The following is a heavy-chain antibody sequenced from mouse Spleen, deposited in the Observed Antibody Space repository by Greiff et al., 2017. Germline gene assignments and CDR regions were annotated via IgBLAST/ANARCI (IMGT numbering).Heavy chain of an antibody. D-gene: IGHD4-1*01. CDR2: IRNKANGYTT. V-gene: IGHV7-3*02. J-gene: IGHJ3*01. CDR3: ARAPLANWDGGFAY. Sequence: EVQVVESGGGLVQPGGSLRLSCATSGFTFTDYYMSWVRQPPGKALEWLGFIRNKANGYTTEYSASVKGRFTISRDNSQSILYLQMNTLRAEDSATYYCARAPLANWDGGFAYWGQGTLVTVSA. CDR1: GFTFTDYY.